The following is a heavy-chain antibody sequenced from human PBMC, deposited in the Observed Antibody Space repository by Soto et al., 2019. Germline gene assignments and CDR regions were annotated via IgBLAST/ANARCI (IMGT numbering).Heavy chain of an antibody. CDR3: ARDRVGGSSWYGDYYYYGLAV. V-gene: IGHV3-48*02. J-gene: IGHJ6*04. CDR2: ISSSSSTI. D-gene: IGHD6-13*01. Sequence: GGSLRLSCAASGFTFSSYSMNWVRQAPGKGLEWVSYISSSSSTIYYADSVKGRFTISRDNAKNSLYLQMNSLRDEDTAVYYCARDRVGGSSWYGDYYYYGLAVWGKGTTVAVCS. CDR1: GFTFSSYS.